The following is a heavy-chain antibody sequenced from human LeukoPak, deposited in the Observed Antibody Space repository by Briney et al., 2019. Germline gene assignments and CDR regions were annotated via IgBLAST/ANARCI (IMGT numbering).Heavy chain of an antibody. D-gene: IGHD1-26*01. J-gene: IGHJ6*02. V-gene: IGHV3-43*02. CDR2: IDKDGRKT. Sequence: GGSLRLSCAASGFTLDAFAMHWVRHAPGKGLEWVSLIDKDGRKTYYADSVKGRFTISRDNSKNSLYLQVNSLRTEDTALYYCATWAFYHSLDVWGRGATVIVSS. CDR3: ATWAFYHSLDV. CDR1: GFTLDAFA.